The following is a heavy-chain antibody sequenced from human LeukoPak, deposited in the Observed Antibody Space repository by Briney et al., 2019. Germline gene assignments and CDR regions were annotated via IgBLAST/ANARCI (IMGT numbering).Heavy chain of an antibody. CDR3: ARDSGPRFDY. J-gene: IGHJ4*02. V-gene: IGHV4-59*01. Sequence: SETLSLTCTVSGGSISSYYWSWIRQPPGEGLEWIGYIYYSGRTNYNPYLKSRVTISVDTSNNQFSLKVSSVTAADTAVYYCARDSGPRFDYWGQGTLVTVSS. D-gene: IGHD6-19*01. CDR1: GGSISSYY. CDR2: IYYSGRT.